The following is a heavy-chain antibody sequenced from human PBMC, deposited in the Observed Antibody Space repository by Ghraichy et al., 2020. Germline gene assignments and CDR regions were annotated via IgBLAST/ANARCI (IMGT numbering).Heavy chain of an antibody. D-gene: IGHD4-17*01. J-gene: IGHJ4*02. V-gene: IGHV4-39*01. CDR1: GGSISSSSYY. Sequence: SETLSLTCTVSGGSISSSSYYWGWIRQPPGKGLEWIGSIYYSGSTYYNPSLKSRVTISVDTSKNQFSLKLSSVTAADTAVYYCARHQYGDYLYYFDYWGQGTLVTVSS. CDR3: ARHQYGDYLYYFDY. CDR2: IYYSGST.